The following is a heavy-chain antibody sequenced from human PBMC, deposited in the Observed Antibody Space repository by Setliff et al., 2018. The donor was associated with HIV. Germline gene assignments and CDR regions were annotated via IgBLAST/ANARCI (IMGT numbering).Heavy chain of an antibody. V-gene: IGHV4-4*07. CDR3: ARVWFGEFREAHFDS. D-gene: IGHD3-10*01. CDR1: GGSISGSY. J-gene: IGHJ4*02. CDR2: IYGTGST. Sequence: SETLSLTCTVSGGSISGSYWNWFRRPAGQGLEWSGRIYGTGSTFYNPSFKSRATFAVDTARSQFSLNLRTVTAADTAVYYCARVWFGEFREAHFDSWGQGTLVTVSS.